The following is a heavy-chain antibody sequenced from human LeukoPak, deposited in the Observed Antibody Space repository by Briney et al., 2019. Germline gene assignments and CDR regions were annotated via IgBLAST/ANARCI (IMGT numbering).Heavy chain of an antibody. D-gene: IGHD5-12*01. CDR1: GGSISSYY. V-gene: IGHV4-59*01. CDR3: AGAFSGYDGFDY. Sequence: PSETLSLTCTASGGSISSYYWSWLRQPPGKGLEWIGYIYYSGSTNYNPSLKSRVTISVDTSKNQFSLKLSSVTAADTAVYYCAGAFSGYDGFDYWGQGTLVTVSS. J-gene: IGHJ4*02. CDR2: IYYSGST.